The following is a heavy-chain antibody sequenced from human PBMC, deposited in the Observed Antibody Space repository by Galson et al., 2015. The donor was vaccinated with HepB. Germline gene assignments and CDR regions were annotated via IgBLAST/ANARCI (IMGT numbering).Heavy chain of an antibody. D-gene: IGHD3-10*01. J-gene: IGHJ6*02. CDR1: GFTFSSDS. Sequence: SLRLSCAASGFTFSSDSMNWVRQAPGKGLEWVSSIRSSSSFKFYAESVKGRFTISRDNAKNSLYLRMNSLRAEDTALYYCARDRMTMVRGVSLYGMDVWGQGTTVTVSS. CDR3: ARDRMTMVRGVSLYGMDV. CDR2: IRSSSSFK. V-gene: IGHV3-21*01.